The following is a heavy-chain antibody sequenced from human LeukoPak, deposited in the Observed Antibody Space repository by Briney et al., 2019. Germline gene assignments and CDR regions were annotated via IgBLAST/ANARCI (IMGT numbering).Heavy chain of an antibody. J-gene: IGHJ6*03. CDR3: AKDSGCSSTSCFDYYYYYMDV. Sequence: GGSLRLSCAASGFTFSSYGMHWVRQAPGKGLEWVAFIRYDGSNKYYADSVKGRFTISRDNSKNTLYLQMNSRRAEDTAVYYCAKDSGCSSTSCFDYYYYYMDVWGKGTTVTVSS. D-gene: IGHD2-2*01. V-gene: IGHV3-30*02. CDR1: GFTFSSYG. CDR2: IRYDGSNK.